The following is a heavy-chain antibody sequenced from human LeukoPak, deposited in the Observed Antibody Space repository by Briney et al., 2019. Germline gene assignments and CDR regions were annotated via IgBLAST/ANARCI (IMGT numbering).Heavy chain of an antibody. Sequence: SETLSLTCTVSGGSISSSTYYWGWIRQPPGKGLEWIGSIYYSGSTYYNPSLKSRVTISVDTSKNQFSLKLSSVTAADTAVYYCASLPATYYYDSSGYLGVYWGQGTLVTVSS. CDR1: GGSISSSTYY. J-gene: IGHJ4*02. CDR3: ASLPATYYYDSSGYLGVY. V-gene: IGHV4-39*07. D-gene: IGHD3-22*01. CDR2: IYYSGST.